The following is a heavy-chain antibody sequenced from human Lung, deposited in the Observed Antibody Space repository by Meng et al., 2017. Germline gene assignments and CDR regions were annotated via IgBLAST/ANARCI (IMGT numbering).Heavy chain of an antibody. Sequence: QGQLQESGPGLWKLSGTLSLTCAVFGGSISSRNWWSWVRQSPGKGLEWIGEIYHSGRTNYNPSLESRVTISLDKSQNHFSLKVKSVTAADTAVYYCVRGGQDQAYYDFWSGPFDPWGQGTLVTVSS. D-gene: IGHD3-3*01. CDR2: IYHSGRT. CDR1: GGSISSRNW. CDR3: VRGGQDQAYYDFWSGPFDP. V-gene: IGHV4-4*02. J-gene: IGHJ5*02.